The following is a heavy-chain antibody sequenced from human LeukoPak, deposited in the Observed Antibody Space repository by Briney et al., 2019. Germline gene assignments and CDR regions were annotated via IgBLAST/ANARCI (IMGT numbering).Heavy chain of an antibody. J-gene: IGHJ4*02. CDR2: IYYTGST. D-gene: IGHD5-18*01. Sequence: SETLSLTCTVSGGSISSSAYYWGWIRQPPGKGLEWIGSIYYTGSTYYNPSLKTRVTISVDTSKNQFSLKLSSVTAANTAVYYCARHTALGSPLHYWGQGTLVTVSS. CDR1: GGSISSSAYY. V-gene: IGHV4-39*01. CDR3: ARHTALGSPLHY.